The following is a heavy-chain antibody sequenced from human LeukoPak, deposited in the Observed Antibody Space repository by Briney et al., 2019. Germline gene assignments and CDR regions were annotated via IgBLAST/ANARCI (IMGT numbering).Heavy chain of an antibody. CDR3: ARKGIGSSRYQNMDV. CDR1: GFTFSSYA. CDR2: ISIDSGRT. Sequence: PGGSLRLSCAASGFTFSSYAMSWVRQAPGKGPEWASTISIDSGRTYYADSVKGRFTVSRDTSKNTLYLQMNSLRAEDTAVYYCARKGIGSSRYQNMDVWGKGTTVTVSS. V-gene: IGHV3-23*01. D-gene: IGHD6-25*01. J-gene: IGHJ6*03.